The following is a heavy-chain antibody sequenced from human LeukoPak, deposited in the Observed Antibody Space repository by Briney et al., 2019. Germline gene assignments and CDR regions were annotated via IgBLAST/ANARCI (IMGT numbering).Heavy chain of an antibody. Sequence: SVKVSCKASGYTFTGYYMHWVRQAPGQGLEWMGRIIPILGIANYAQKFQGRVTITADKSTSTAYMELSSLRSEDTAVYYCARGHYYDSSGYHLDYWGQGTLVTVSS. CDR2: IIPILGIA. D-gene: IGHD3-22*01. CDR1: GYTFTGYY. CDR3: ARGHYYDSSGYHLDY. J-gene: IGHJ4*02. V-gene: IGHV1-69*04.